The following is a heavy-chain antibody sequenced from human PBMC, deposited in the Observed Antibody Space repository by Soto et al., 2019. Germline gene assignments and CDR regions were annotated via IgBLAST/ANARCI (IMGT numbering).Heavy chain of an antibody. CDR2: IKSITDGGTT. CDR1: GITFSNAW. J-gene: IGHJ6*02. CDR3: TTDSADIVVVPATFGMDV. V-gene: IGHV3-15*01. Sequence: EVQLVESGGGLVKPGGSLSLSCAASGITFSNAWMTWVRQAPGKGLEWVGRIKSITDGGTTDYAAPVKGRFTISRDDSKDTMYLQMNNLRTEDTAVYHCTTDSADIVVVPATFGMDVWGQGTTVTVSS. D-gene: IGHD2-2*01.